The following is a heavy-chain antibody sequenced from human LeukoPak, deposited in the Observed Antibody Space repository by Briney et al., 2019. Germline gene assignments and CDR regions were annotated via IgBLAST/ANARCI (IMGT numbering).Heavy chain of an antibody. CDR3: ARSPLYDTAPSDY. CDR2: IHYSGST. J-gene: IGHJ4*02. D-gene: IGHD3-9*01. CDR1: VGSISGYY. Sequence: SETLSLTCTVSVGSISGYYWNWIRQAPGKGREGIGNIHYSGSTKYSPSLKSRVTISVDTSKNQFSLKLSSVTAADTAVYYCARSPLYDTAPSDYWGQGTLVTVSS. V-gene: IGHV4-59*01.